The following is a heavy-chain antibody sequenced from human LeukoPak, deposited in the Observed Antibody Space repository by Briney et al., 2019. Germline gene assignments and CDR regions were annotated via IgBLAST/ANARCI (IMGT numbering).Heavy chain of an antibody. CDR3: ARGRRVLAYYFDY. CDR1: GGSLSGYY. V-gene: IGHV4-34*01. J-gene: IGHJ4*02. Sequence: PSETLSLTCAVYGGSLSGYYWSWIRQSPGKGLEWIGKINHSGSSNYNPSLKSRVTTSVDTSKNQFSLKLTSVTAADTAVYYCARGRRVLAYYFDYWGQGTLVTVSS. D-gene: IGHD1-14*01. CDR2: INHSGSS.